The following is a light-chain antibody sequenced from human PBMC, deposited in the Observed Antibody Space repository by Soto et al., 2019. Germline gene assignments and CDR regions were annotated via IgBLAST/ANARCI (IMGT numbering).Light chain of an antibody. CDR1: SSDVGGYIY. CDR2: DVS. J-gene: IGLJ2*01. CDR3: SSFTSSNTLV. Sequence: QSALTQPASVSGSPGQSITISCTGTSSDVGGYIYVSWHQQRPGTAPKLMIYDVSNRPSGVSNRFSGSKSGNTASLTISGLQAEDEADYYCSSFTSSNTLVFGGGTKVTVL. V-gene: IGLV2-14*01.